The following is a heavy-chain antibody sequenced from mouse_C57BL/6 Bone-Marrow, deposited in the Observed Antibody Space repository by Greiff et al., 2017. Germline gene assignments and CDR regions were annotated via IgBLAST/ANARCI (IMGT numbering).Heavy chain of an antibody. J-gene: IGHJ1*03. D-gene: IGHD1-1*01. CDR3: ARSYSWYFDV. CDR1: GFTFSSYG. Sequence: EVKVVESGGDLVKPGGSLKLSRAASGFTFSSYGMSWVRQTPDKRLEWVATISSGGSYTYYPDSVKGRFTISRDNAKNTLYLQMSSLKSEDTAKYYCARSYSWYFDVWGTGTTVTVSS. CDR2: ISSGGSYT. V-gene: IGHV5-6*01.